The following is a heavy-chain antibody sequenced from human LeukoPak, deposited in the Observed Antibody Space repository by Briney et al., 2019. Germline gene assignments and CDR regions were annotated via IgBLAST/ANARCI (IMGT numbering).Heavy chain of an antibody. CDR1: GFSFTSYA. V-gene: IGHV3-23*01. CDR2: INGGGDKT. D-gene: IGHD1-26*01. Sequence: GGSLRLSCAASGFSFTSYAMRWVRQAPGKGLEWVSGINGGGDKTYYRDSVKGRITISRDNSKNTLYLQMNSLRAEDTAIYYCAKSRGSTLFDSWGQGTLVTVSS. J-gene: IGHJ4*02. CDR3: AKSRGSTLFDS.